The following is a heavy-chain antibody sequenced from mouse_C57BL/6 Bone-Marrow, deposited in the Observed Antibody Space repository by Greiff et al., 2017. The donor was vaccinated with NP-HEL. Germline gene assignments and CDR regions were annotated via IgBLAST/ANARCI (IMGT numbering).Heavy chain of an antibody. Sequence: EVKLVESGTVLARPGASVKMSCKTSGYTFTSYWMHWVKQRPGQGLEWIGAIYPGNSDTSYNQKFEGKAKLTAVTSASTAYMELSSLTNEDSAVYYCTRSRLHAMDYWGQGTSVTVSS. CDR3: TRSRLHAMDY. V-gene: IGHV1-5*01. D-gene: IGHD2-4*01. CDR1: GYTFTSYW. CDR2: IYPGNSDT. J-gene: IGHJ4*01.